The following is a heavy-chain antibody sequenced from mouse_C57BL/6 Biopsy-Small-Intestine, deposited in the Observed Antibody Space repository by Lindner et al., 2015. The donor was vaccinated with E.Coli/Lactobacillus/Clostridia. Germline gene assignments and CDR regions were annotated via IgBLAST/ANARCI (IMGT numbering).Heavy chain of an antibody. D-gene: IGHD1-1*01. CDR3: ARDDPYYYGTAYFDY. CDR2: INPNNGGT. CDR1: GYTFTDYN. V-gene: IGHV1-22*01. J-gene: IGHJ2*01. Sequence: VQLQESGPELVKPGASVKMSCKASGYTFTDYNMHWIKQSHGKNLEWIGYINPNNGGTRYNQEFKGKATLTVNKSSSTAYMELRSLTSEDSAVYYCARDDPYYYGTAYFDYWGQGTTLTVSS.